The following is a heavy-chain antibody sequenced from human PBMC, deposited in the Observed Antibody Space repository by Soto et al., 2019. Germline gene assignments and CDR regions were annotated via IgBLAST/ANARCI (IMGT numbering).Heavy chain of an antibody. D-gene: IGHD2-21*02. J-gene: IGHJ3*02. Sequence: SETLSLTCTVSGGSVISGSYYWSWIRQPPGKGLEWIGYIYYGGSTNYNPSLKSRVTISVDTSKNQFSLKLSSVTAADTAVYYCARFAPLGGGGDCYPDAFDIWGQGTMITVSS. CDR3: ARFAPLGGGGDCYPDAFDI. CDR2: IYYGGST. V-gene: IGHV4-61*01. CDR1: GGSVISGSYY.